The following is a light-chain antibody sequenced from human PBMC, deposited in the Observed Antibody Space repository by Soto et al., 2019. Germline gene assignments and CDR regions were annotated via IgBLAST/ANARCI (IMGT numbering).Light chain of an antibody. J-gene: IGKJ2*01. CDR2: WAS. Sequence: DIVMTQSPDSLAVSLGERATINCKSSQSVGYSSNNKNYLAWYQQTPGQPPKLLIYWASTRESGVPDRFSGSGSGTDFTLTISSLQAEDVAVYYCQQYYTTPYTFGQGTKLEIK. V-gene: IGKV4-1*01. CDR3: QQYYTTPYT. CDR1: QSVGYSSNNKNY.